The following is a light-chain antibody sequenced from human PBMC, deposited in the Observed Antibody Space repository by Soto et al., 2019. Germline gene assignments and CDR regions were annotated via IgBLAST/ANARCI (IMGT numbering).Light chain of an antibody. V-gene: IGKV3-20*01. CDR1: QSVSSSF. Sequence: EIVLTQSPGTLSLSPGERATLSCRASQSVSSSFLAWYQQKPGQAPRLLIYGASSRATGIPDRFSGSGSGTDLTLTISRLEPEDIAVYYCQQDQELTFGGGTKVESK. J-gene: IGKJ4*01. CDR2: GAS. CDR3: QQDQELT.